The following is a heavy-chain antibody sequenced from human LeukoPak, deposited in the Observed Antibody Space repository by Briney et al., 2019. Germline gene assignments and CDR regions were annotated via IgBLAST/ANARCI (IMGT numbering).Heavy chain of an antibody. CDR1: GFTFNNYA. V-gene: IGHV3-30-3*01. CDR2: ISFDGGNK. D-gene: IGHD1-26*01. J-gene: IGHJ4*02. Sequence: PGRSLSLSCAASGFTFNNYAIHWVRQAPGKGLEWVAIISFDGGNKYYADSVKGRFTISRDNSKNTLYLQMNSLRAEDTAVYYCARDGIVGSPLFKFDYWGQGTLVTVSS. CDR3: ARDGIVGSPLFKFDY.